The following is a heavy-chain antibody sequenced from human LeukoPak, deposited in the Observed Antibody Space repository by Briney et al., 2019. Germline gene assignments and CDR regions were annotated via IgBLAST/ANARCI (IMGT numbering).Heavy chain of an antibody. CDR3: TRRIDYGSGPYYYYYMDV. V-gene: IGHV3-73*01. CDR2: IRSKANSYAT. J-gene: IGHJ6*03. D-gene: IGHD3-10*01. CDR1: GFTFSGSA. Sequence: PGGSLRLSCAASGFTFSGSAMHWVRQASGKGLEWVGRIRSKANSYATAYAASVKGRFTISRDDSKNTAYLQMNSLKTEDTAVYYCTRRIDYGSGPYYYYYMDVWGKGTTVTVSS.